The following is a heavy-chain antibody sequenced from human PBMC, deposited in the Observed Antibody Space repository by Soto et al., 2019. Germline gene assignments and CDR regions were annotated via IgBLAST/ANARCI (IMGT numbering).Heavy chain of an antibody. CDR2: ISYDGSNK. V-gene: IGHV3-30-3*01. Sequence: PGGSLRLSCAASGFTFSSYALHWVRQAPGKGLEWVAVISYDGSNKYYADSVKGRFTISRDNSKNTLYLQMNSLRAEDTAVYYCARDHITMIVVGSPVLYWGQGT. J-gene: IGHJ4*02. D-gene: IGHD3-22*01. CDR3: ARDHITMIVVGSPVLY. CDR1: GFTFSSYA.